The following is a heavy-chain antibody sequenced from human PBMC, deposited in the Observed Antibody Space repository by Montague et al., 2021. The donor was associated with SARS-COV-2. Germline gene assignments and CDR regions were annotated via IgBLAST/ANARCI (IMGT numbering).Heavy chain of an antibody. CDR3: ARIGDGHNKPPGY. D-gene: IGHD5-24*01. CDR2: IYHGGRT. CDR1: VRSFGGHY. J-gene: IGHJ4*02. Sequence: SETLSLTCAVYVRSFGGHYWRWIRQPPAKRLAWIGEIYHGGRTNYNPSLRSRVTISVDTSKNQFSLKLTSMTAADTAVYYCARIGDGHNKPPGYWGQGTRVTVSS. V-gene: IGHV4-34*01.